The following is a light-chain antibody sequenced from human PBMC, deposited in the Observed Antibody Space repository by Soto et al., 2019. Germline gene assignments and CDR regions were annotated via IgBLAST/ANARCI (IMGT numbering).Light chain of an antibody. J-gene: IGKJ1*01. CDR3: QQRSNWT. Sequence: EIVLTQSPATLSLSPGERATLSCRASQSVSSYLAWYQQKPGQAPRLLIYDASNRATGIPARFSGSGSGTDFALTISSLEPEDFAVYYCQQRSNWTFGQGTKVAIK. CDR2: DAS. V-gene: IGKV3-11*01. CDR1: QSVSSY.